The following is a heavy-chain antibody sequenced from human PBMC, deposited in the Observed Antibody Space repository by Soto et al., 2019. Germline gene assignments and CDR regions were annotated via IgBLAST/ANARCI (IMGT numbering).Heavy chain of an antibody. CDR2: IIPIFGTA. CDR1: GGTFSSYA. D-gene: IGHD5-18*01. J-gene: IGHJ4*02. V-gene: IGHV1-69*13. CDR3: ECGYSYGPFDY. Sequence: SVKVSCKASGGTFSSYAISWVRQAPGQGLEWMGGIIPIFGTANYAQKFQGRVTITADESTSTAYMELSSLRSEDTAVYYCECGYSYGPFDYWGQGTLVTVPQ.